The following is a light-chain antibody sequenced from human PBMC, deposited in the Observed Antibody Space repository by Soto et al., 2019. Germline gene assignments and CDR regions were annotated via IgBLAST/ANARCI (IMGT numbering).Light chain of an antibody. J-gene: IGKJ2*01. V-gene: IGKV2-30*01. CDR1: QSLVYKDGNTY. CDR2: RVS. Sequence: DVVMTQSPLSLPVTLGQPASISCRSSQSLVYKDGNTYLNWFQQRPGQPPRPLIYRVSNRDSGVPDRFSGSGSGTYFTLMISRVEAEDVGVYYCMQGTHWPYTFGQGTKLEIK. CDR3: MQGTHWPYT.